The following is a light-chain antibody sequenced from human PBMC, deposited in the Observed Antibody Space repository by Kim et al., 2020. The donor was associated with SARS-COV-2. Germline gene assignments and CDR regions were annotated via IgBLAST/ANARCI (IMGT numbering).Light chain of an antibody. Sequence: VSPAESSGRSCRACQSVSSHLAWYQQKPGQAPRLLIYGASTRATGIPARFSGSGSGTEFTLTISSLPSEDFAVYYCQQYNDWPQTFGQGTKVDIK. CDR3: QQYNDWPQT. V-gene: IGKV3-15*01. J-gene: IGKJ1*01. CDR1: QSVSSH. CDR2: GAS.